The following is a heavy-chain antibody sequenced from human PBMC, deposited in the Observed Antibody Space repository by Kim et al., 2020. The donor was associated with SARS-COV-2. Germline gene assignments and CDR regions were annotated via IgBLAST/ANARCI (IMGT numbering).Heavy chain of an antibody. CDR1: GFTFSSHG. V-gene: IGHV3-21*01. D-gene: IGHD2-21*02. CDR2: ISRTGSYI. Sequence: GGSLRLSCAASGFTFSSHGMTWVRQAPGKGLEYVSSISRTGSYIFQTDSVKGRFTISRDNAKNSLYLHLNSLRDDDTAVYYCARISAVPGDGENAFDVWGQGTSVTVSS. CDR3: ARISAVPGDGENAFDV. J-gene: IGHJ3*01.